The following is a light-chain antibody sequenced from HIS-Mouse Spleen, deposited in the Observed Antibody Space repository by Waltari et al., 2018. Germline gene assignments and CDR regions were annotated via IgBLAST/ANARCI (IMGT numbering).Light chain of an antibody. CDR2: RNN. Sequence: QSVLTQPPSASGTPGQRVTISCSGSSPNIGSNYVYWYQQFPGTAPKLPIYRNNQRPSGVPDRFSGSKSGTSASLAISGLRSEDEADYYCAAWDDSLSGPVFGGGTKLTVL. J-gene: IGLJ3*02. CDR3: AAWDDSLSGPV. V-gene: IGLV1-47*01. CDR1: SPNIGSNY.